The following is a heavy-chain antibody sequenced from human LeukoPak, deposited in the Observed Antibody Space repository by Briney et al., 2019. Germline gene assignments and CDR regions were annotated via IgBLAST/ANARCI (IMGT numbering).Heavy chain of an antibody. CDR2: INPNRGGT. CDR3: ARAFYDSSGRYYYYYMDV. Sequence: GASVKVSCKASGYTFTGYYMHWVRQAPGQGLEWMGWINPNRGGTNYAQKFQGRVTMTRDTSISTAYMELSRLRSDDTAVYYCARAFYDSSGRYYYYYMDVWGKGTTVTVSS. J-gene: IGHJ6*03. V-gene: IGHV1-2*02. CDR1: GYTFTGYY. D-gene: IGHD3-22*01.